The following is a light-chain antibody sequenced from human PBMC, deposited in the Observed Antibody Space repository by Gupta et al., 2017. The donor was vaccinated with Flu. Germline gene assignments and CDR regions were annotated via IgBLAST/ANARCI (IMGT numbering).Light chain of an antibody. J-gene: IGKJ5*01. CDR1: QSVSSN. Sequence: PVTLSVSPGERATLSCRASQSVSSNLAWYQQKPGQAPRLLIYGASTRATGIPAWFSGSGSGTEFTLTISSLQSEDFAVYYCQQYKNWPITFGQGTRLEIK. CDR2: GAS. CDR3: QQYKNWPIT. V-gene: IGKV3-15*01.